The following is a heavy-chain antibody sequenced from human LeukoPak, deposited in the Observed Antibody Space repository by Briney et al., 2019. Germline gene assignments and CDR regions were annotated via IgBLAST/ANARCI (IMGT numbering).Heavy chain of an antibody. D-gene: IGHD3-10*01. J-gene: IGHJ4*02. CDR2: INTGNGYT. Sequence: ASVKVSCKTSGYSFTKYPLHWVRQAPGQRLEWMGWINTGNGYTKYSQKFQARITMTRGTSASTGYMELTSLRSEDTAVYYCAAWAGTPVGDYSGPLDYWGQGTLVTVSS. CDR3: AAWAGTPVGDYSGPLDY. CDR1: GYSFTKYP. V-gene: IGHV1-3*04.